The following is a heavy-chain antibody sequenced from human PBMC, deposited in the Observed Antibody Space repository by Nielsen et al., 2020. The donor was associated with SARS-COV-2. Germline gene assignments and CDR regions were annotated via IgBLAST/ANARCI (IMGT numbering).Heavy chain of an antibody. J-gene: IGHJ4*02. V-gene: IGHV3-48*01. Sequence: GGSLRLSCAASGFTFSSYSMNWVRQAPGKGLEWVSYISSSSSTIYYADSVKGRFTISRDNAKNSLYLQMNSLRAEDTAVYYCARRQQLDYWGQGTLVTVSS. CDR3: ARRQQLDY. CDR2: ISSSSSTI. D-gene: IGHD6-13*01. CDR1: GFTFSSYS.